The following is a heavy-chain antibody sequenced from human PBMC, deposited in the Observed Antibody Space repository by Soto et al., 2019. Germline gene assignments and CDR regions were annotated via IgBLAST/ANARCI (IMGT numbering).Heavy chain of an antibody. CDR2: MNPSTGNT. D-gene: IGHD6-19*01. V-gene: IGHV1-8*01. CDR3: ARGRIIVAGGFDP. J-gene: IGHJ5*02. Sequence: QVQLVQSGAEVKKPGASVKVSCKASGYTFTSYVIIWVRQATGQELEWMDWMNPSTGNTDSAEKVQGTLTMTRNTPITTVYMELSSLSFDDTAVYYCARGRIIVAGGFDPWGQGTLVTVSS. CDR1: GYTFTSYV.